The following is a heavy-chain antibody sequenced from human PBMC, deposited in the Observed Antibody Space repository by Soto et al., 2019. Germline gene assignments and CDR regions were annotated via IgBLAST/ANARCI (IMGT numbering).Heavy chain of an antibody. D-gene: IGHD3-22*01. V-gene: IGHV1-69*06. CDR2: IITIFGTA. CDR1: EDTFRNYA. CDR3: ASTKYDSSAYYYWYLGL. Sequence: QVELVQSGAAVKKHGSSVKVSCQASEDTFRNYAISWVRQSPVQGLEWMGGIITIFGTANYAQKFQGRVTITADTSANTVYLELSSLRSEDTAVSYCASTKYDSSAYYYWYLGLWGRGTLVTVSS. J-gene: IGHJ2*01.